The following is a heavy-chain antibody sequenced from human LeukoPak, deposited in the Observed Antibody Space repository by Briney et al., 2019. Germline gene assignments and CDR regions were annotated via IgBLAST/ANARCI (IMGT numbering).Heavy chain of an antibody. V-gene: IGHV1-46*01. CDR1: GYTFTSYY. CDR3: ARDMEYYGSGSYQSLDYFDY. Sequence: ASVKVSCKASGYTFTSYYMHWVRQAPGQGLEWMGIINPSGGSTSYAQKFQGRVTMTRDTSTSTVYMELSSLRSEDTAVYYCARDMEYYGSGSYQSLDYFDYWGQGTLVTVSS. D-gene: IGHD3-10*01. J-gene: IGHJ4*02. CDR2: INPSGGST.